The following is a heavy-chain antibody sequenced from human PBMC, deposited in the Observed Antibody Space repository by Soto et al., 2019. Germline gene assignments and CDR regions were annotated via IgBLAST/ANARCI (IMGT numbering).Heavy chain of an antibody. J-gene: IGHJ4*02. CDR2: ISYDGSNK. CDR1: GFTFSSYA. V-gene: IGHV3-30-3*01. Sequence: LRLSCAASGFTFSSYAMHWVRQAPGKGLEWVAVISYDGSNKYYADSVKGRFTISRDNSKNTLYLQMNSLRAEDTAVYYCALFAPTVTTLSWGQGTLVTVSS. CDR3: ALFAPTVTTLS. D-gene: IGHD4-17*01.